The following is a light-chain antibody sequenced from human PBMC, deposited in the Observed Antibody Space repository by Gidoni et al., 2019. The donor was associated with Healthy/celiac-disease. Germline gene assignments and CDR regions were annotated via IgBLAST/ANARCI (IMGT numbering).Light chain of an antibody. Sequence: GTLSLSPGERATLSCRASQSVSSSYLAWYQHKPGQAPRLLIYGASSRATGIPDRFSGSGSGTDFTLTISRLEPEDFAVYYCQQYGSSPRTFGQGTKVENK. V-gene: IGKV3-20*01. CDR2: GAS. CDR3: QQYGSSPRT. CDR1: QSVSSSY. J-gene: IGKJ1*01.